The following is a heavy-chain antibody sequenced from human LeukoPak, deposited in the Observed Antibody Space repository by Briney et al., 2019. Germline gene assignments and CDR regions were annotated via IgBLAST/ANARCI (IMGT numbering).Heavy chain of an antibody. Sequence: SETLSLTCTVSGGSISSGSDYWSWIRQPAGKGLEWIGHIDTSGGTNYNPSLKSRVTISIDTSKNQFSLKLSSVTAADTAVYYCAREIRFLEWLSIGLRHYMDVWGKGTTVTVSS. CDR3: AREIRFLEWLSIGLRHYMDV. V-gene: IGHV4-61*09. J-gene: IGHJ6*03. D-gene: IGHD3-3*01. CDR1: GGSISSGSDY. CDR2: IDTSGGT.